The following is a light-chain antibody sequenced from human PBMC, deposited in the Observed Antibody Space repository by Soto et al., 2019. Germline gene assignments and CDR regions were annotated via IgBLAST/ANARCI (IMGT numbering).Light chain of an antibody. J-gene: IGKJ1*01. V-gene: IGKV1-39*01. CDR3: QQSYSTPPT. Sequence: DIQMTQSPSSLSESVGDRVTITCRASQSNSSYLNWYQQKPGKAPKLLIYAASSLQSGVPSRFSGSGSGTDFTLTISSLQPEDFATYYCQQSYSTPPTFGQGTKVDIK. CDR2: AAS. CDR1: QSNSSY.